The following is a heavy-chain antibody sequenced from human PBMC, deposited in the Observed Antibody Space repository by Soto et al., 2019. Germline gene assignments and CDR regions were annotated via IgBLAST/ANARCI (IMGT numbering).Heavy chain of an antibody. D-gene: IGHD2-21*02. V-gene: IGHV2-5*02. CDR2: IFWDDDK. Sequence: QITLKESGPTLVKPTQPLTLTCTLSGYSVSTTGVGVGWIRQPPGKALEWLALIFWDDDKRYCPSLKSRLTITXTISKNQVVLTMANMDPADTATYFCTQRLHYHMGTVLGPFDPWGQGILVTISS. J-gene: IGHJ5*02. CDR1: GYSVSTTGVG. CDR3: TQRLHYHMGTVLGPFDP.